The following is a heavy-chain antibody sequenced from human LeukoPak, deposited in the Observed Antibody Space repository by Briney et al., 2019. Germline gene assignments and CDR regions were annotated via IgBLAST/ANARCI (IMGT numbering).Heavy chain of an antibody. D-gene: IGHD4-11*01. Sequence: GGSLRLSCAASGFTFDDYAMHWARQAPGKGLEWVSGISWNSGSIGYADSVKGRFTISRDNAKNSLYLQMNSLRAEDTALYYCAKLSSNDRVRDYWGQGTLVTVSS. CDR3: AKLSSNDRVRDY. J-gene: IGHJ4*02. CDR1: GFTFDDYA. CDR2: ISWNSGSI. V-gene: IGHV3-9*01.